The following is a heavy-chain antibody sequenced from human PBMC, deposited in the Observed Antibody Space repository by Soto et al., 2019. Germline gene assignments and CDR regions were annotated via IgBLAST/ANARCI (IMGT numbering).Heavy chain of an antibody. CDR3: ARSVLGHCSSTSCYYYYYMDG. J-gene: IGHJ6*03. CDR2: INAGNGNT. V-gene: IGHV1-3*01. D-gene: IGHD2-2*01. CDR1: GYTFTSYA. Sequence: ASVKVSCKASGYTFTSYAMHWVRQAPGQRLEWMGWINAGNGNTKYSQKFQGRVTITRDTSASTAYMELSSLRSEDTAVYYCARSVLGHCSSTSCYYYYYMDGWGKGTTVTVSS.